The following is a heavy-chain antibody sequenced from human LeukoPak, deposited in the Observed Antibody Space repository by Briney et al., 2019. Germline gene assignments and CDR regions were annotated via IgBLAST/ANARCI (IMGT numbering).Heavy chain of an antibody. J-gene: IGHJ4*02. V-gene: IGHV3-49*04. CDR2: IRSKAYGGTT. Sequence: PGGSLRLSCIASGFTFGDYTMSWVRQAPGKGLEWVGFIRSKAYGGTTEYAASVKGRFTISRDDSKSIAYLQMNSLKTEDTAVYYCAILAPYSSGWYSYWGQGTLVTVSS. CDR3: AILAPYSSGWYSY. CDR1: GFTFGDYT. D-gene: IGHD6-19*01.